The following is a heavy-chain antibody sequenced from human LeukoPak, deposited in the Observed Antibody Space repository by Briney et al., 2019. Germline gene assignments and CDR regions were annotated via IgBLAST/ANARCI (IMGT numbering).Heavy chain of an antibody. V-gene: IGHV4-4*07. D-gene: IGHD4-17*01. CDR2: IYTSGST. J-gene: IGHJ6*03. Sequence: PSETLSLTCTVSGGSISSYYWSWIRQPAGKGLEWIGRIYTSGSTNYNPSLKSRVTMSVDTSKNQFSLKLSSVTAADTAVYYCARVGTTVTTNYYYYYMDVWGKGTTVTTSS. CDR3: ARVGTTVTTNYYYYYMDV. CDR1: GGSISSYY.